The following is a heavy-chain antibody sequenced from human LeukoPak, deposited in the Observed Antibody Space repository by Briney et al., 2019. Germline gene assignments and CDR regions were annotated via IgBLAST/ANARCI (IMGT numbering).Heavy chain of an antibody. CDR3: AREDASAFDI. J-gene: IGHJ3*02. CDR2: ISSSDSTI. CDR1: GFTFSSYE. Sequence: GGSLRLSCAASGFTFSSYEVNWVRQAPGKGLEWVSYISSSDSTIYYADSMKGRFTISRDNAKNSLFLQMNTLRAEDTAVYYCAREDASAFDIWGQGTMVSVSS. V-gene: IGHV3-48*03.